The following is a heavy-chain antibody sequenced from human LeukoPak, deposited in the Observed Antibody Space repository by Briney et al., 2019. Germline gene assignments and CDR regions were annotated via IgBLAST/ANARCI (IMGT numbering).Heavy chain of an antibody. D-gene: IGHD2-2*02. CDR1: GGSISSGGYY. CDR2: IYYSGST. CDR3: ARTLGYCSSTSCYTGYYYYMDV. V-gene: IGHV4-31*03. J-gene: IGHJ6*03. Sequence: PSETLSLTCTVSGGSISSGGYYWSWLRQHPGKGLEWIGYIYYSGSTYYNPSLKSRVTISVDTSKNQFSLKLSSVTAADTAVYYCARTLGYCSSTSCYTGYYYYMDVWGKGTTATVSS.